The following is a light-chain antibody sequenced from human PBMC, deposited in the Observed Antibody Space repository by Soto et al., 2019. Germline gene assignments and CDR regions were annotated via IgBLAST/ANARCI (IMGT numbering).Light chain of an antibody. V-gene: IGKV1-39*01. CDR3: QQSYSSPPT. Sequence: DIQLTQSPSFLSASVGDRVTITCRASQGINIFLAWFQQKPGKAPNLLISAASTLQSGVPSRFSGSRSGPDFTLTISSLQPEDFATYYCQQSYSSPPTFGQGTKVDI. CDR1: QGINIF. J-gene: IGKJ1*01. CDR2: AAS.